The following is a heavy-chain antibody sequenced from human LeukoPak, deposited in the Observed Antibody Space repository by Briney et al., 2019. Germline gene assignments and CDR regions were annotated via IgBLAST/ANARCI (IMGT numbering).Heavy chain of an antibody. J-gene: IGHJ6*02. CDR2: INSVGSST. Sequence: GGSLRLSCAASGFTFSSYWMHWVRQAPGKGLVWVSRINSVGSSTSYADSVKGRFTISRDNAKNTLYLQMNSLRAEDTAVYYCARGRLRFLEWLTYYYYGMDVWGQGTTVTVSS. CDR3: ARGRLRFLEWLTYYYYGMDV. V-gene: IGHV3-74*01. CDR1: GFTFSSYW. D-gene: IGHD3-3*01.